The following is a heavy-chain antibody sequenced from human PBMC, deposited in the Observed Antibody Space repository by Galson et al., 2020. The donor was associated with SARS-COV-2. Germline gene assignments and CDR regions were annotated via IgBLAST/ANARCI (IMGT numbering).Heavy chain of an antibody. D-gene: IGHD1-26*01. J-gene: IGHJ2*01. CDR3: AKGQVGVGASYWYFDL. V-gene: IGHV3-30*18. CDR1: GFTFSTYC. Sequence: TGGSLRLSCAASGFTFSTYCIHWVRQAPGKVLEWVAAIPSDGSNKYYKDSVKGRFTISRDNSKNPVYLQMNSLRSADAAVDYCAKGQVGVGASYWYFDLWGRGSLVTVSS. CDR2: IPSDGSNK.